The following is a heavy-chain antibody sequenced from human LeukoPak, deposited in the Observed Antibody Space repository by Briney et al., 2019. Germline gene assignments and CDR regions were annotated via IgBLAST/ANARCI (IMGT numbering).Heavy chain of an antibody. V-gene: IGHV4-39*01. CDR3: ARDHGDFVQHD. CDR2: IYYNGIT. J-gene: IGHJ4*02. D-gene: IGHD4-17*01. Sequence: SETLSLTCTVSGDSISSGNFYWGWIRQPPGKELQWIGSIYYNGITHYNPSLESRVTISADTSTNEFSLKLRSVTAADTAMYYCARDHGDFVQHDWGQGTLVTVSS. CDR1: GDSISSGNFY.